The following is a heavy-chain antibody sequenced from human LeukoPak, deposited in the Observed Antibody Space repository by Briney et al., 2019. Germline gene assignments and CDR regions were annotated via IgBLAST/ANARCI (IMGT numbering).Heavy chain of an antibody. CDR3: AKEFIAGDGHVDCDS. CDR1: GFTIGTYA. J-gene: IGHJ4*02. D-gene: IGHD5-24*01. V-gene: IGHV3-23*01. Sequence: GGSLRLSCAASGFTIGTYAMTWVRQAPGKGLEWVSSITSSGATTYYADSVKGRFTISRDISKNTLYLQMNSLTAEDSALYYCAKEFIAGDGHVDCDSWGQGTLVTLSS. CDR2: ITSSGATT.